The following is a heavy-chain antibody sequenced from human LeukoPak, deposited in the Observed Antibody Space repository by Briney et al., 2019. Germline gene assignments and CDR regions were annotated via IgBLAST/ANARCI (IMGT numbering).Heavy chain of an antibody. Sequence: LGESLKISCKGSGYSFTSYWIGWVRQMPGKGLEWMGIIYPGDSDTRYSPSFQGQVTISADKSISTAYLQWSSLKASDTAMYYCARGVPAAVNWFDPWGQGTLVTVSS. D-gene: IGHD2-2*01. CDR1: GYSFTSYW. CDR2: IYPGDSDT. V-gene: IGHV5-51*01. J-gene: IGHJ5*02. CDR3: ARGVPAAVNWFDP.